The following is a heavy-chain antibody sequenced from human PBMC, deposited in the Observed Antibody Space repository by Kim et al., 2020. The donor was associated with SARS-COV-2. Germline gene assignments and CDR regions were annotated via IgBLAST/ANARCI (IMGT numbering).Heavy chain of an antibody. D-gene: IGHD7-27*01. J-gene: IGHJ4*02. CDR2: RDT. V-gene: IGHV3-11*03. CDR3: ASYPGDASY. Sequence: RDTIYADSVRGRFTSSRENAKNTLYLQMSSLRAEDTAVYYRASYPGDASYWGQGTLVTVSS.